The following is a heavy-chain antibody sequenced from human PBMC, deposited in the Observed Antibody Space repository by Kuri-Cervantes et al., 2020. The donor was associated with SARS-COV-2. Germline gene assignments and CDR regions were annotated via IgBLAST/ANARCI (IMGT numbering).Heavy chain of an antibody. Sequence: GESLKISCAASGFTFSSYEMNWVRQAPGKGLEWVSDISSSGSTIYYADSVKGRFTISRDNAKNSLYLQMNSLRAEGTAVYYCARKARGQLWLNFVVGAFDIWGQGTMVTVSS. D-gene: IGHD5-18*01. CDR3: ARKARGQLWLNFVVGAFDI. V-gene: IGHV3-48*03. J-gene: IGHJ3*02. CDR1: GFTFSSYE. CDR2: ISSSGSTI.